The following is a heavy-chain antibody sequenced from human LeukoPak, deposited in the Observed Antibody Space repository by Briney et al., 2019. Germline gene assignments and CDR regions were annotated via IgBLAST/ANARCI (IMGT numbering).Heavy chain of an antibody. Sequence: GGSLRLSCATSGFNFNTKWMTWVRQAPGKGLEWVANINQDGSEKYHGDSVKGRFIISRDNAKRSLFLEMSSLRAEDTAVYYCADPPSDFWGQGTLVAISS. CDR2: INQDGSEK. V-gene: IGHV3-7*01. CDR3: ADPPSDF. CDR1: GFNFNTKW. J-gene: IGHJ4*02.